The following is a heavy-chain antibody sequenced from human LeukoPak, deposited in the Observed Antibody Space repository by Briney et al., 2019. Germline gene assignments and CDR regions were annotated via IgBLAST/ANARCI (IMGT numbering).Heavy chain of an antibody. J-gene: IGHJ4*02. CDR1: GFIVTNNY. CDR3: ARVDYGDYGFDY. D-gene: IGHD4-17*01. Sequence: GGSLRLSCAASGFIVTNNYMSWVRQAPGRGLEWVSSIYSGGNTNYPDSVRGRFTISRDNSRNTLYLQMNSLRAEDTAVYYCARVDYGDYGFDYWGQGTLVTVSS. V-gene: IGHV3-53*01. CDR2: IYSGGNT.